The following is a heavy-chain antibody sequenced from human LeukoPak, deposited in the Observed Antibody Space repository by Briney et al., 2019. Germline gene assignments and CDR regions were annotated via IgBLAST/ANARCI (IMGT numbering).Heavy chain of an antibody. Sequence: SETLSLTCTVSGGSISSSSYSWSWIRQPPGKGLEWIGYIYHSGSTYYNPSLKSRVTISVDRSKNQFSLKLSSVTAADTAVYYCARGLSWSSWFDPWGQGTLVTVSS. CDR3: ARGLSWSSWFDP. D-gene: IGHD1-26*01. CDR2: IYHSGST. CDR1: GGSISSSSYS. J-gene: IGHJ5*02. V-gene: IGHV4-30-2*01.